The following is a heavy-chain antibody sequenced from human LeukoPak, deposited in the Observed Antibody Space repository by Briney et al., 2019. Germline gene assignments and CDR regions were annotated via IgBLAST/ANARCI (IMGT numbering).Heavy chain of an antibody. J-gene: IGHJ6*03. CDR1: GITLSNYG. D-gene: IGHD3-10*01. V-gene: IGHV3-23*01. Sequence: GGSLRLSCAVSGITLSNYGMSWVRQAPGKGLEWVAGISDRGGSTNYADSVKGRFTISRDNPKNTLYLQMNSLRAEDTAVYYCARGAATYGSGSYYDAYMDVWGKGTTVTVSS. CDR2: ISDRGGST. CDR3: ARGAATYGSGSYYDAYMDV.